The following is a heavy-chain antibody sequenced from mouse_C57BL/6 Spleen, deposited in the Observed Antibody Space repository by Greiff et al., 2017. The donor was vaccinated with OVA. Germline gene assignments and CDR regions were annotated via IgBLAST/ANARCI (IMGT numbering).Heavy chain of an antibody. CDR2: FHPYNDDT. CDR1: GYTFTTYP. J-gene: IGHJ4*01. D-gene: IGHD2-2*01. CDR3: ARGPSFGYDSHYYAMDY. Sequence: VKLQESGAELVKPGASVKMSCKASGYTFTTYPIEWMKQNHGKSLEWIGNFHPYNDDTKYNEKFKGKATLTVEKSSSTVYLELSRLTSDDSAVYYCARGPSFGYDSHYYAMDYWGQGTSVTVSS. V-gene: IGHV1-47*01.